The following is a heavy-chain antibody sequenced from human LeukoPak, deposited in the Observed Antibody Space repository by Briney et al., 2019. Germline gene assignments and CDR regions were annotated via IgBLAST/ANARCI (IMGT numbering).Heavy chain of an antibody. J-gene: IGHJ4*02. V-gene: IGHV4-4*02. CDR3: AVPRAAGGDRLPLDY. CDR1: GGSISSSNW. CDR2: IYHSGST. D-gene: IGHD6-13*01. Sequence: PSETLSLTCAVSGGSISSSNWWSWVRQPPGKGLEWIGEIYHSGSTNYNPPLKSRVTISVDKSKNQFSLKLSSVTAADTAVYYCAVPRAAGGDRLPLDYWGQGTLVTVSS.